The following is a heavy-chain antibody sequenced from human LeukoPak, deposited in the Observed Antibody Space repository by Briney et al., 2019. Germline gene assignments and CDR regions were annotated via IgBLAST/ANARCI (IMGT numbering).Heavy chain of an antibody. CDR3: ASLGRGSGSYYSVGYFDY. V-gene: IGHV4-34*01. CDR1: GGSFSGYY. CDR2: INHSGST. J-gene: IGHJ4*02. Sequence: PSETLSLTCAVYGGSFSGYYWSWIRQPPGKGLEWIGEINHSGSTNYNPSLRSRVTISVDTSKNQFSLKLSSVTAADTAVYYCASLGRGSGSYYSVGYFDYWGQGTLVTVSS. D-gene: IGHD3-10*01.